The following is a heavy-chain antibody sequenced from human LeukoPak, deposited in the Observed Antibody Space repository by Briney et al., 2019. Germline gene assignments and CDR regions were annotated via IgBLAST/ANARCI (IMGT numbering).Heavy chain of an antibody. CDR1: GYTLTELS. V-gene: IGHV1-24*01. Sequence: ASVKVSCKVSGYTLTELSMHWVRQAPGKGLEWMGGFDPEDGETIYAQKFQGRVTMTEDTSTDTAYMELSSLRSEDTAVYYCTRDRSAAARFDPWGQGTLVTVSS. D-gene: IGHD6-13*01. J-gene: IGHJ5*02. CDR3: TRDRSAAARFDP. CDR2: FDPEDGET.